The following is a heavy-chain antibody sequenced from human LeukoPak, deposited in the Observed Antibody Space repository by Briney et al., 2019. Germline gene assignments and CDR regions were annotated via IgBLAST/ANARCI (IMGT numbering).Heavy chain of an antibody. CDR1: GFTFSDYY. Sequence: NPGGSLRLSCAASGFTFSDYYMSWIRQAPGKGLEWVPYISSSGSTIYYADSVKGRFTISRDNAKNSLYLQMNSLRAEDTAVYYCAREGVHYYDLWSCLGYFDYWGQGTLVTVSS. J-gene: IGHJ4*02. CDR2: ISSSGSTI. CDR3: AREGVHYYDLWSCLGYFDY. V-gene: IGHV3-11*04. D-gene: IGHD3-3*01.